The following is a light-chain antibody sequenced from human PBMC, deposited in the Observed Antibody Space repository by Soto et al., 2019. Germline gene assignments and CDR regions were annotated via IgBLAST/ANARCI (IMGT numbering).Light chain of an antibody. CDR1: SSDVGSYNL. J-gene: IGLJ1*01. CDR2: EVT. Sequence: QSVLTQPASVSGSPGQSITISCTGTSSDVGSYNLVSWYQHHPDEAPKLIIYEVTKRPSGVSNRFSGSKSGNTSSLTISGLQAEDEADYYCCSDAGSSSFYVFGSGTKLTVL. CDR3: CSDAGSSSFYV. V-gene: IGLV2-23*02.